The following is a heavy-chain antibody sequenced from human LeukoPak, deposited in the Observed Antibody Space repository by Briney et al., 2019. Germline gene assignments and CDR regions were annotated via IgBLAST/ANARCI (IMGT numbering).Heavy chain of an antibody. CDR2: IYYSGST. CDR1: GGPIRSYY. CDR3: ARGDGYDYGDYEGGGYYYYYGMDV. J-gene: IGHJ6*02. V-gene: IGHV4-59*01. D-gene: IGHD4-17*01. Sequence: PSETLSLTCTVSGGPIRSYYWSWIRQPPGKGLEWIGYIYYSGSTNYNPSLKSRVTISVDTSKNQLFLKLSSVTAADTAVYYCARGDGYDYGDYEGGGYYYYYGMDVWGQGTTVTVSS.